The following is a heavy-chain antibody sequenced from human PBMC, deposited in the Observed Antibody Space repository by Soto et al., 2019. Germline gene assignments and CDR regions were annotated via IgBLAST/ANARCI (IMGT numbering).Heavy chain of an antibody. D-gene: IGHD5-18*01. Sequence: SETLSLTCTVSGGSISSDYWSWIRQSPGKGLQWIGYTYYIGNTNYNPSLESRVTISLDRSKNQFFLKLNSVTAADTAVYYCARHGAAMDDYFDYWGQGTLVTVSS. V-gene: IGHV4-59*01. J-gene: IGHJ4*02. CDR2: TYYIGNT. CDR1: GGSISSDY. CDR3: ARHGAAMDDYFDY.